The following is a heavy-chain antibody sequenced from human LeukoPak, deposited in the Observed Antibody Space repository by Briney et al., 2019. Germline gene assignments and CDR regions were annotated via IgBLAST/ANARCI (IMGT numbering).Heavy chain of an antibody. Sequence: ASVKVSCKASGYTFTSNGISWVRQAPGQGLEWMGWIGVYNGKTNHAQKFQGRVTMTTDTSTSTVYMELRSLRSDDTAMYYCARVGTTGRYYVDYWGQGTLVTVSS. J-gene: IGHJ4*02. D-gene: IGHD1-26*01. V-gene: IGHV1-18*01. CDR3: ARVGTTGRYYVDY. CDR1: GYTFTSNG. CDR2: IGVYNGKT.